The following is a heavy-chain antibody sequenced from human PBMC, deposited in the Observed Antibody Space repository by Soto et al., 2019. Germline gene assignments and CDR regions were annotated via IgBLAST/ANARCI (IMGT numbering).Heavy chain of an antibody. Sequence: SETLSFTCAVSGGSISSSNWWSWVRQPPGKGLEWIGEIYHSGSTNYNPSLKSRVTISVDKSKNQFSLKLSSVTAADMAVYYCARAKSPGYYYDSSGYYGDPYGMDVWGQGTTVTVSS. D-gene: IGHD3-22*01. V-gene: IGHV4-4*02. CDR1: GGSISSSNW. CDR3: ARAKSPGYYYDSSGYYGDPYGMDV. J-gene: IGHJ6*02. CDR2: IYHSGST.